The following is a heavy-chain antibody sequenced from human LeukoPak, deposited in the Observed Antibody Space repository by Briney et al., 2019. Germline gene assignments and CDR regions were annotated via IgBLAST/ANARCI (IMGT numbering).Heavy chain of an antibody. J-gene: IGHJ5*02. Sequence: ASVKVSCKASGYTFTSYGISWVRQAPGQGLEWMGWISAYNGNTNYAQKLQGRVTMTRNTSISTAYMELSSLRSEDTAVYYCARVMVRGVPRWFDPWGQGTLVTVSS. V-gene: IGHV1-18*01. CDR1: GYTFTSYG. D-gene: IGHD3-10*01. CDR3: ARVMVRGVPRWFDP. CDR2: ISAYNGNT.